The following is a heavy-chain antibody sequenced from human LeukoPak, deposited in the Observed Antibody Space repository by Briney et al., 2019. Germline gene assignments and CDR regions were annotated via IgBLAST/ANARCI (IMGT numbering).Heavy chain of an antibody. J-gene: IGHJ4*02. D-gene: IGHD3-10*01. CDR2: IYSSSSYI. Sequence: PGGSLRLSCAASGFTFSSYSMHWVCQAPGKGLEWVSCIYSSSSYIYYADSVRGRFTISRDNAKNSLYMEMKSLRAEDTAVYYCARELYGSGSYDYWGQGTLVTVSS. CDR1: GFTFSSYS. CDR3: ARELYGSGSYDY. V-gene: IGHV3-21*01.